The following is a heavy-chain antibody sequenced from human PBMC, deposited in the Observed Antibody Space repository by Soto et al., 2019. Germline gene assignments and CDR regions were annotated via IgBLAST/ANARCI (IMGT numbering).Heavy chain of an antibody. CDR2: MHYSGSA. Sequence: QVQLQESGPGLVKPSQTLSLTCTVSGGSTSSGAYYWGWIRQHSGKGLEWIGYMHYSGSAYYNPSLKSRITKPVDTSMNQLSLKLSSVTTADTAMYYCARYFFDSSGYSNWFDSWGQGTLVTVSS. CDR3: ARYFFDSSGYSNWFDS. CDR1: GGSTSSGAYY. V-gene: IGHV4-31*03. J-gene: IGHJ5*01. D-gene: IGHD3-22*01.